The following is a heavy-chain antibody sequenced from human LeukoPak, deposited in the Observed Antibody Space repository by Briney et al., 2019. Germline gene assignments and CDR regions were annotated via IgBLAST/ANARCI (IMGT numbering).Heavy chain of an antibody. V-gene: IGHV4-39*02. CDR2: IYYSGST. J-gene: IGHJ4*02. Sequence: SETLSLTCTVSGGSISSSRYYWGWLRQPPGKGLEWIGSIYYSGSTYYNPSLKSRVTISVDTSKNHFSLKLSSVTAADTAVYYCASWDTAMATLDYWGQGTLVTVSS. D-gene: IGHD5-18*01. CDR1: GGSISSSRYY. CDR3: ASWDTAMATLDY.